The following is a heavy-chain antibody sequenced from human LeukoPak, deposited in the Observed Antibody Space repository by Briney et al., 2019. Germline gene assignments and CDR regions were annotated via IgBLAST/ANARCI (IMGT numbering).Heavy chain of an antibody. V-gene: IGHV3-49*04. CDR1: GFTFGDYA. Sequence: GRSLRLSCTASGFTFGDYAMSWVRQAPGKGLEWVGFIRSKAYGGTTEYAASVKGRFTISRDDSKSIAYLQMNSLKTEDTAVYYCTRGCSSTSCPVDYWGQGTLVTVSS. J-gene: IGHJ4*02. D-gene: IGHD2-2*01. CDR3: TRGCSSTSCPVDY. CDR2: IRSKAYGGTT.